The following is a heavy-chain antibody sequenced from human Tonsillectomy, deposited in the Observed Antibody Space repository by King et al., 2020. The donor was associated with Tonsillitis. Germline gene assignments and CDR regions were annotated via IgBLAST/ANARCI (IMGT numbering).Heavy chain of an antibody. J-gene: IGHJ4*02. D-gene: IGHD3-10*01. CDR1: GFTFGDYA. V-gene: IGHV3-49*03. Sequence: VQLVESGGGLVQPGRSLRLSCTASGFTFGDYAMSWFRQAPGKGLEWVGFIRSKAYGGTTEYAASVKGRFTISRDDSKSIAYLRMNSLKTEDTAVYYCTRDRNSYGPSGYFDYWGQGTLFTVSS. CDR3: TRDRNSYGPSGYFDY. CDR2: IRSKAYGGTT.